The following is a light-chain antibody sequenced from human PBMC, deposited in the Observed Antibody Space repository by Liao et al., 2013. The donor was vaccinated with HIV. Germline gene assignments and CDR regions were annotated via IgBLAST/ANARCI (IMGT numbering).Light chain of an antibody. J-gene: IGLJ3*02. CDR1: NIESKS. V-gene: IGLV3-21*04. CDR3: QLWDSRIDCPV. Sequence: SYVLTQSPSVSVAPGKTARITCGGNNIESKSVHWYQQKSGQAPVLVISYETDRPSGIPERFSGSSSGNTATLTISTVEVGDEADYYCQLWDSRIDCPVIGGGTKLTVV. CDR2: YET.